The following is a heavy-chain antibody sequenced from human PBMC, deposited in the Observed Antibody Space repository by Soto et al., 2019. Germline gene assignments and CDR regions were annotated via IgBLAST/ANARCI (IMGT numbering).Heavy chain of an antibody. Sequence: ASVKVSCKASGYTFTSYGISWVRQAPGQGLEWMGWISAYNGNTNYAQKLQGRVTMTTDTSMSTAYMELRSLRSDDTAVYYCARDLDTMFGWDSYFDYWGQGTLVTVSS. CDR1: GYTFTSYG. V-gene: IGHV1-18*01. CDR2: ISAYNGNT. D-gene: IGHD3-3*01. CDR3: ARDLDTMFGWDSYFDY. J-gene: IGHJ4*02.